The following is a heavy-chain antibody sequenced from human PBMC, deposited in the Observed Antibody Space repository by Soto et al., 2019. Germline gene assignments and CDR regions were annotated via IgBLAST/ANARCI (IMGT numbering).Heavy chain of an antibody. J-gene: IGHJ6*01. Sequence: SETLSLTCTVSGGSISSYYWSWIRQPPGKGLEWIGSIYYSGSTYYNPSLKSRVTISVDTSKNQFSLKLSSVTAADTAVYYCARAHYGDYGYGMDVWGQGTTVTVSS. V-gene: IGHV4-59*12. CDR2: IYYSGST. CDR3: ARAHYGDYGYGMDV. D-gene: IGHD4-17*01. CDR1: GGSISSYY.